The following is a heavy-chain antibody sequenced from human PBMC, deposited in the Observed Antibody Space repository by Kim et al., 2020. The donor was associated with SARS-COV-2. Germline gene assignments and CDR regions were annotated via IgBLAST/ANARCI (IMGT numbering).Heavy chain of an antibody. CDR2: ISSSSTYI. V-gene: IGHV3-21*01. J-gene: IGHJ1*01. CDR3: ARNLAVYCGGDCNSGVFQH. CDR1: GFTFSSYT. Sequence: GGSLRLSCVASGFTFSSYTINWVRQAPGKGLEWISSISSSSTYINYADSVKGRFTISRDNAKNSLYLQMNSLRVEDTAVYYCARNLAVYCGGDCNSGVFQHWGQGTLVTVSS. D-gene: IGHD2-21*02.